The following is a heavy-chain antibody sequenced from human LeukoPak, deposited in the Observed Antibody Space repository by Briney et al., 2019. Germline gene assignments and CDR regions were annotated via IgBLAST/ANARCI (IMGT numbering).Heavy chain of an antibody. V-gene: IGHV4-39*01. J-gene: IGHJ4*02. D-gene: IGHD2-2*02. CDR3: ARLDIVVVPAAIQLFGGYFDY. CDR1: GGSISSSSYY. CDR2: IYFSGST. Sequence: SETLSLTCTVSGGSISSSSYYWGWIRQPPGKGLEWVGGIYFSGSTYYNPSLKSRVTISVDTSKNQFSLKLSSVTAADTAVYYCARLDIVVVPAAIQLFGGYFDYWGQGTLVTVSS.